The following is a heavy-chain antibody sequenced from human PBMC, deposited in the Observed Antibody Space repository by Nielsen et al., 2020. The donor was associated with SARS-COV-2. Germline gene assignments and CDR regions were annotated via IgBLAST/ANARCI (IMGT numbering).Heavy chain of an antibody. D-gene: IGHD3-10*01. J-gene: IGHJ6*03. V-gene: IGHV4-34*01. CDR3: ARGGVGGSGSYDYYYYYMDV. Sequence: SETLSLTCAVYGGSFSGYYWSWIRQPPGKGLEWIGEINHSGSTNYNPSLKSRVTISVDTSKNQFSLKLSSVTAADTAVYYCARGGVGGSGSYDYYYYYMDVWGKGTTVTVSS. CDR1: GGSFSGYY. CDR2: INHSGST.